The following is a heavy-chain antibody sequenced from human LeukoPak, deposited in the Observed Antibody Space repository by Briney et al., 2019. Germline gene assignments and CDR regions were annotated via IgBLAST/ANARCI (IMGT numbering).Heavy chain of an antibody. CDR2: IIPILGIA. CDR3: ARGRGRSGMYWFDP. Sequence: SSVKVSCKASGGTFSSYAISWVRQAPGQGLEWMGRIIPILGIANYAQKFQGRVTITADKSTSTAYMELSSLRSEDTAVYYCARGRGRSGMYWFDPWGQGTLVTVSS. D-gene: IGHD5-12*01. V-gene: IGHV1-69*04. J-gene: IGHJ5*02. CDR1: GGTFSSYA.